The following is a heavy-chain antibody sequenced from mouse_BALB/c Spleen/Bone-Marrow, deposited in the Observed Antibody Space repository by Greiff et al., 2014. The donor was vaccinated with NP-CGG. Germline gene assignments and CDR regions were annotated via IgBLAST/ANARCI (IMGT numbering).Heavy chain of an antibody. J-gene: IGHJ4*01. V-gene: IGHV4-1*02. CDR3: ARGAHYAMDY. Sequence: DVHLVESGGGLVQPGGSLKLSCAASGFDFSRYWMSWVRQAPGKGLEWIGEINPDSSTINYTPSLKDKFIISRDNAKNTLYLQMSKVRSEDTALYYCARGAHYAMDYWGQGTSVTVSS. CDR1: GFDFSRYW. CDR2: INPDSSTI.